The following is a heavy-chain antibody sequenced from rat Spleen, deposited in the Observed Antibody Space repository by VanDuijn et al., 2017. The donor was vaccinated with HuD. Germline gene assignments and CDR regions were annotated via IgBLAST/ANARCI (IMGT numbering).Heavy chain of an antibody. J-gene: IGHJ4*01. V-gene: IGHV5-22*01. CDR1: GFTFSDYY. CDR2: ITYEGSSS. D-gene: IGHD1-11*01. Sequence: EVQLVESGGGSAQPGRSLKLSCAASGFTFSDYYMAWVRQAPKKGLEWVASITYEGSSSYYGDSVKGRFTISRDNAKSTLYLQMNSLRSEDTATYYCITDYGGYSLYVMDAWGQGASVTVSS. CDR3: ITDYGGYSLYVMDA.